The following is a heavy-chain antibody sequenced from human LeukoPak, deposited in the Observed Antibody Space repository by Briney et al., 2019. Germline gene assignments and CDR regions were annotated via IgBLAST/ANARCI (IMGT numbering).Heavy chain of an antibody. CDR2: ISGSGDAR. J-gene: IGHJ4*02. CDR3: ARIGTTVAAGTADY. Sequence: GGSLRLSCAASGFKFRDYYMVWIRQAPGKRLEGVSYISGSGDARPYADSVKGRFTVSRNNAIDSLYLQMDSLGAEDTAVYYCARIGTTVAAGTADYWGQGTQVTVSS. D-gene: IGHD6-13*01. CDR1: GFKFRDYY. V-gene: IGHV3-11*01.